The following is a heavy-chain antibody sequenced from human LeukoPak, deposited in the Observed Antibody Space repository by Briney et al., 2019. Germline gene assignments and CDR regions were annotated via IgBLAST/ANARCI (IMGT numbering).Heavy chain of an antibody. Sequence: GGSLRLSCAASGFTSSNSAMSWVRQAPGKGLEWVSVIYSGGSTYYADSVKGRLTISRDNSKNTLYLQMNSLRAEDTAVYYCARGGVAGYDYWGQGTLVTVSS. D-gene: IGHD6-19*01. CDR3: ARGGVAGYDY. J-gene: IGHJ4*02. CDR2: IYSGGST. V-gene: IGHV3-53*01. CDR1: GFTSSNSA.